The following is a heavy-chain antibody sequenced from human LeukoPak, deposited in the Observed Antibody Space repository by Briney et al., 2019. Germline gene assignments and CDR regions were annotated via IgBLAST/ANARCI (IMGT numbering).Heavy chain of an antibody. Sequence: GGSLRLSCAASGFTFNSYWMSWVRQAPGKGLEWVANIKQDGSEKYYVDSVKGRFTISRDNAKNSLYLQMNSLRAEDTAVYYCARDGTDYGDYEFDYWGQGTLVTVSS. D-gene: IGHD4-17*01. V-gene: IGHV3-7*03. CDR3: ARDGTDYGDYEFDY. CDR1: GFTFNSYW. J-gene: IGHJ4*02. CDR2: IKQDGSEK.